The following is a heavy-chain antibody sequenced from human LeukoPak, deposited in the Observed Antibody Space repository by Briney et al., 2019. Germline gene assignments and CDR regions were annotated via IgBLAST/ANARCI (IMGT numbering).Heavy chain of an antibody. CDR2: IYYRGST. J-gene: IGHJ5*02. CDR3: ARATPYYDFWSGYSSRWFDP. V-gene: IGHV4-59*01. D-gene: IGHD3-3*01. Sequence: SETLSLTCTVSGGSISSYYWSWIRQPPGKGLEWIGYIYYRGSTNYNPSLKSRVTISVDTSKNQFSLKLSSVTAADTAVYYCARATPYYDFWSGYSSRWFDPWGQGTLVTVSS. CDR1: GGSISSYY.